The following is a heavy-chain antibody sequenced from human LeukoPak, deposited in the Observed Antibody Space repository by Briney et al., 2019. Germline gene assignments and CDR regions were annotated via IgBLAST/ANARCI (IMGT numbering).Heavy chain of an antibody. CDR3: ARVLSDYYGSGSYRPIDAFDI. CDR1: GGSFSGYY. CDR2: INHSGSP. V-gene: IGHV4-34*01. D-gene: IGHD3-10*01. J-gene: IGHJ3*02. Sequence: SETLSLTCAVYGGSFSGYYWSWIRQPPGKGLEWIGEINHSGSPNYNPSLKSRVTISIDTSKNQFSLKLSPVTAADTAVYYCARVLSDYYGSGSYRPIDAFDIWGQGTMVTVSS.